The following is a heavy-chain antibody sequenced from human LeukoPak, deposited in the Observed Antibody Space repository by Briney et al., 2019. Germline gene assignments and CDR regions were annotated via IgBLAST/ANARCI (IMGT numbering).Heavy chain of an antibody. Sequence: SETLSLTCAVSGYSISSGYYWGWIRQPPGKGLEWIGSIYHSGSTYYNPSLKSRVTISVDTSKNQFSLKLSSVTAADTAVYYCASTMDPAFDIWGQGTMVTVSS. CDR1: GYSISSGYY. V-gene: IGHV4-38-2*01. CDR3: ASTMDPAFDI. D-gene: IGHD3-10*01. J-gene: IGHJ3*02. CDR2: IYHSGST.